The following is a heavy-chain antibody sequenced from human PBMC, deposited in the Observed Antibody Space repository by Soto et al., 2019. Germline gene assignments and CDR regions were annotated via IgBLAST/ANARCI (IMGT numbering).Heavy chain of an antibody. CDR1: GYTFTSYY. J-gene: IGHJ4*02. V-gene: IGHV1-46*01. CDR2: INPSGGST. D-gene: IGHD6-6*01. Sequence: QVQLVQSGAEVKKPGASVKVSCKASGYTFTSYYMHWVRQAPGQGLEWMGIINPSGGSTSYAQKFQGRVTMTRDTSTSTVYMELSSLRSEDTAVYYCARDGFGDSSSSNNGYWRQGTLVTVSS. CDR3: ARDGFGDSSSSNNGY.